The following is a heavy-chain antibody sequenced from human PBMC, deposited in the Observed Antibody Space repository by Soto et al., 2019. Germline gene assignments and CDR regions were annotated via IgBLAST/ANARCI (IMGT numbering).Heavy chain of an antibody. CDR3: ARDLRFIFDDFANMRWYSER. CDR1: GGSINTYY. D-gene: IGHD3-3*02. Sequence: NPAETLSLTCTVTGGSINTYYWTWIRQSAGKGLEWIGRVYSTGSTNYNPSLKARVTISVYTSRNQFSLSLRSVTAADTAVYYCARDLRFIFDDFANMRWYSERWGHGTLVAAS. J-gene: IGHJ4*01. V-gene: IGHV4-4*07. CDR2: VYSTGST.